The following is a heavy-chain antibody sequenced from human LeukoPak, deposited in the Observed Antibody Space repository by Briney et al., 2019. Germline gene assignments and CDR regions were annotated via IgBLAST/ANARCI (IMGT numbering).Heavy chain of an antibody. J-gene: IGHJ4*02. CDR1: GGSVSSYY. CDR3: ARVYCSGGCCSRFDF. Sequence: SETLSLTCTVSGGSVSSYYWNWVRLPAGKGLEWIGRIYTSGTTDYNPSLKSRVTISLDKSKNQFSLKMSSVTAADTAVYYCARVYCSGGCCSRFDFWGQGTLVTVSS. D-gene: IGHD2-15*01. V-gene: IGHV4-4*07. CDR2: IYTSGTT.